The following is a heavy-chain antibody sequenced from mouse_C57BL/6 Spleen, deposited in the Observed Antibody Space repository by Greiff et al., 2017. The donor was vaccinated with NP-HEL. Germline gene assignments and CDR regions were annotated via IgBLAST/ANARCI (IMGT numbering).Heavy chain of an antibody. CDR2: ISSGGSYT. CDR1: GFTFSSYG. J-gene: IGHJ1*03. V-gene: IGHV5-6*01. Sequence: EVQLVESGGDLVKPGGSLKLSCAASGFTFSSYGMSWVRQTPDKSLEWVATISSGGSYTYYPDSVKGRFTISRDNAKNTLYLQMSSLKSEDTAMYYCARRDYGSSRYFDVWGTGTTVTVSA. CDR3: ARRDYGSSRYFDV. D-gene: IGHD1-1*01.